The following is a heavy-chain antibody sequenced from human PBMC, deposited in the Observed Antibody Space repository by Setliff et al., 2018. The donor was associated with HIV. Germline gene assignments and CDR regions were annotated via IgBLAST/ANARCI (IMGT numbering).Heavy chain of an antibody. CDR1: GFTFSNYA. CDR3: AKVFAFGIDGFDI. CDR2: VGAVGSPT. D-gene: IGHD3-10*01. Sequence: GESLKISCAASGFTFSNYAMGWVRQGPGKGLEWVSTVGAVGSPTHYAESVRGRFTISKDNSKSTLSFQMNSLREEDTAVYFCAKVFAFGIDGFDIWGQGTMVTVSS. V-gene: IGHV3-23*01. J-gene: IGHJ3*02.